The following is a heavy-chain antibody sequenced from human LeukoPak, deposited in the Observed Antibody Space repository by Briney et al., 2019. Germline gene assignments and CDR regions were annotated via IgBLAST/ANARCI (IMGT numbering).Heavy chain of an antibody. CDR2: ISAYSGNT. J-gene: IGHJ4*02. V-gene: IGHV1-18*01. CDR1: GYTFPNDG. Sequence: ASVKVSCKASGYTFPNDGITWGRQAPGQGLEWMGWISAYSGNTNYVQKFKGRVTMATEASTSTAYMELRSLRSDDTAVYYCARDIATVVHQDWGQGTLVTVSS. CDR3: ARDIATVVHQD. D-gene: IGHD2-2*01.